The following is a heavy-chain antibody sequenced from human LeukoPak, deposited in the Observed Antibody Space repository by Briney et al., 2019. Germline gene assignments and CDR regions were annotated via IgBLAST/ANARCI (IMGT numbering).Heavy chain of an antibody. V-gene: IGHV4-59*08. J-gene: IGHJ4*01. CDR1: GGSISSYY. Sequence: SETLSLTCTVSGGSISSYYWSWIRQPPGKGLEWMGYIYYSGSTNYNPSFKSRVTISVDTSKNQFSLKLSSVTAADTAVYYCARHMGLGYTYFYPYFDYWGQGTLVTVSS. D-gene: IGHD1-1*01. CDR3: ARHMGLGYTYFYPYFDY. CDR2: IYYSGST.